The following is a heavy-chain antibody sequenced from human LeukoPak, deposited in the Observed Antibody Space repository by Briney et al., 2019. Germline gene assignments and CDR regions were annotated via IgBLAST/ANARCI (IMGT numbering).Heavy chain of an antibody. J-gene: IGHJ4*02. CDR1: GYTFTSYY. CDR2: INPGGGST. V-gene: IGHV1-46*01. D-gene: IGHD6-19*01. Sequence: ASVKVSCKASGYTFTSYYMHWVRQAPGQGLEWMGIINPGGGSTSYAQKFQGRVTMTRDTSTSTVYMELSSLRSEDTAVYYCARDRQSVAEAPFFDYWGQGTLVTVSS. CDR3: ARDRQSVAEAPFFDY.